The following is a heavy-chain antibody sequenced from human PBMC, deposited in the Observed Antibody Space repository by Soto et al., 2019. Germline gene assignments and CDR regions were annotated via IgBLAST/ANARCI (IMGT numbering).Heavy chain of an antibody. CDR2: IDPRSGGT. V-gene: IGHV1-2*02. CDR3: ATDDYGIFPY. Sequence: HVQLVQSGTEVKKPGASVRVSCMVSGYPFTTYYIHWVRQAPGQGLEWMGWIDPRSGGTVYEQKFQGRVTMTRDTSISTVYMDLSGLTSDDTALYYCATDDYGIFPYWGQGSLVTFSS. CDR1: GYPFTTYY. D-gene: IGHD3-10*01. J-gene: IGHJ4*02.